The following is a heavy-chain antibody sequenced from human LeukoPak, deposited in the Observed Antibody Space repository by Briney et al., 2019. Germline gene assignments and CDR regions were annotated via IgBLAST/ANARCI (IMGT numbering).Heavy chain of an antibody. Sequence: PGGSLRLSCAASGFSVSSNSMSWVRQAPGKGLEWVSGIHSGGSAYYADSVKGRFTISRDNSKNTLYLQMNSLRVEDTAVYYCARDRGLSVWGQGTLVTVSS. J-gene: IGHJ4*02. CDR1: GFSVSSNS. CDR3: ARDRGLSV. D-gene: IGHD3-16*02. V-gene: IGHV3-53*01. CDR2: IHSGGSA.